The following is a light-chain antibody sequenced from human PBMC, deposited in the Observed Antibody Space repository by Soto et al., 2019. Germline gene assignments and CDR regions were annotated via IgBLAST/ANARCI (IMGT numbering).Light chain of an antibody. V-gene: IGKV1-39*01. Sequence: DIQMTQSPSSLSASVGDSVTIACRASQTIRTYLNWYQQKPGKGPKLLIYAASSLQSGVPSRFSGSGSGTDFTLNIDSLQPEDFATYYCQQSYSDPWTFGQGTKVEIK. J-gene: IGKJ1*01. CDR2: AAS. CDR3: QQSYSDPWT. CDR1: QTIRTY.